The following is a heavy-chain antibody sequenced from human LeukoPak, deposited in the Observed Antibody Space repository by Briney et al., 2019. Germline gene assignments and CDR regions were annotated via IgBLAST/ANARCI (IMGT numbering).Heavy chain of an antibody. D-gene: IGHD3-10*01. CDR2: ISYDGSNK. CDR3: ARATSWFGELYYFDY. Sequence: GGSLRLSCAASGFTFSSYAMHWVRQAPGKGLEWVAVISYDGSNKYYADSVKGRFTISRDNSKNTLYLQMNSLRAEDTAVYYCARATSWFGELYYFDYWGQGTLVTVSS. CDR1: GFTFSSYA. V-gene: IGHV3-30-3*01. J-gene: IGHJ4*02.